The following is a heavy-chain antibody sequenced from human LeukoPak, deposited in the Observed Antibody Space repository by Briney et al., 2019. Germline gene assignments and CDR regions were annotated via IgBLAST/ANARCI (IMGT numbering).Heavy chain of an antibody. CDR1: GFTFSSYS. Sequence: GGSLRLSCAASGFTFSSYSMNWVRQAPGKGLEWVSSISSRSSYIYYADSVKGRFTISRDNAKNSVYLQMNSLRAEDTAVFYCARDSAYDSSGSFDYWGQGNLVTVSS. J-gene: IGHJ4*02. CDR2: ISSRSSYI. CDR3: ARDSAYDSSGSFDY. D-gene: IGHD3-22*01. V-gene: IGHV3-21*01.